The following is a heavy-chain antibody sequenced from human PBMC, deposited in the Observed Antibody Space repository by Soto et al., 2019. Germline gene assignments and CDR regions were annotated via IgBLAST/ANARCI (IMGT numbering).Heavy chain of an antibody. CDR3: ARGGLFVQQPSDY. CDR2: IYYSGST. V-gene: IGHV4-39*07. CDR1: GGSISSSSYY. J-gene: IGHJ4*02. D-gene: IGHD6-13*01. Sequence: PSETLSLTCTVSGGSISSSSYYWGWIRQPPGKGLEWIGSIYYSGSTTYNPSLKSRLTISLDMSKNQCSLRLRSVTAADTAVYYCARGGLFVQQPSDYWGQGTLVTVSS.